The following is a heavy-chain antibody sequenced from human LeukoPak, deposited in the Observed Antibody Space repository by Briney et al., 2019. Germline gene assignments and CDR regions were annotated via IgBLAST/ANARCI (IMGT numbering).Heavy chain of an antibody. Sequence: QTGGSLTLSCAASGFTVSSTYMSWVRQAPGKGLEWVSVIYSGGSTYYADSVKGRFTISRDNSKNTLYLQMNNLRAEDTAVYYCARLPPGDCWGQGTLVTVSS. CDR3: ARLPPGDC. J-gene: IGHJ4*02. V-gene: IGHV3-53*01. CDR1: GFTVSSTY. CDR2: IYSGGST.